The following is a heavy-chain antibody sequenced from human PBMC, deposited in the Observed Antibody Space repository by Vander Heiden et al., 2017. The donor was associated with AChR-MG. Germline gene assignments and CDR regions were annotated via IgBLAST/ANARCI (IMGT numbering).Heavy chain of an antibody. J-gene: IGHJ2*01. CDR3: ARAPAGVYSVYVRWYFDL. CDR2: IITIFGTA. CDR1: RGTFSSYA. Sequence: QVQLVQSGAEVTKPGSSVKVSCKASRGTFSSYAISWVRQAPGKGLEWMGGIITIFGTANYAKKFQRRVTITADKSTSTAYKVLSSLRSEETALYHCARAPAGVYSVYVRWYFDLWGRGTLVTVSS. V-gene: IGHV1-69*06. D-gene: IGHD5-12*01.